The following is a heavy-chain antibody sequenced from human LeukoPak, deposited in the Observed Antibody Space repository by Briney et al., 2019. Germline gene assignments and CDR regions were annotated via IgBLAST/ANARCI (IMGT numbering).Heavy chain of an antibody. V-gene: IGHV4-59*01. Sequence: SETLSLTCTVSGGSISSYYWSWIRQPPGKGLEWIGYIYYSGSTDYNPSLKSRVTISVDTSKNQFSLKLSSVTAADTAVYYCARTFGEFDPWGQGTLVTVSS. CDR3: ARTFGEFDP. CDR2: IYYSGST. J-gene: IGHJ5*02. CDR1: GGSISSYY. D-gene: IGHD3-10*01.